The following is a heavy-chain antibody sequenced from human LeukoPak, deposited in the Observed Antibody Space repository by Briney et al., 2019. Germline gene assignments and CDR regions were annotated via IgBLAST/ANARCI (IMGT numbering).Heavy chain of an antibody. CDR1: GYTFTSYG. Sequence: ASVKVSCKASGYTFTSYGISWVRQGPGQGLELMGWRSAYNGNRNYVQKLQGRVTMTTDTSTSTAYMELRSLRSDDTAASYCARIPGRLRADYYYYYMDVWGQGTPVTASS. V-gene: IGHV1-18*01. CDR3: ARIPGRLRADYYYYYMDV. J-gene: IGHJ6*03. D-gene: IGHD5-12*01. CDR2: RSAYNGNR.